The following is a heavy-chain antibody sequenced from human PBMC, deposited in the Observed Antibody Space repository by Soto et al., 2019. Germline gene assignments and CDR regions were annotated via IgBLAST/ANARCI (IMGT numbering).Heavy chain of an antibody. V-gene: IGHV4-34*01. Sequence: LSLTCAVYGGSFSGYYWSWIRQPPGKGLEWIGEINHSGSTNYNPSLKSRVTISVDTSKNQFSLKLSSVTAADTAVYYCARGRYCDSSGYSPFDYWGQGTLVTVSP. CDR3: ARGRYCDSSGYSPFDY. CDR1: GGSFSGYY. J-gene: IGHJ4*02. CDR2: INHSGST. D-gene: IGHD3-22*01.